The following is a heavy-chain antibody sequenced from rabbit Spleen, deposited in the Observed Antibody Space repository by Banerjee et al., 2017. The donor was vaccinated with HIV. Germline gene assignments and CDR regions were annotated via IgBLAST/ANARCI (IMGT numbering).Heavy chain of an antibody. Sequence: QSLEESGGDLVKPEGSLTLTCKASGFDLSGSFWMCWVRQAPGKGLEWIGCIYSNNDNTHYASWAKGRFTISKTSSTTVTLQMTSLTVADTATYFCARDPIANSLWGPGTLVTVS. V-gene: IGHV1S40*01. J-gene: IGHJ4*01. D-gene: IGHD3-1*01. CDR3: ARDPIANSL. CDR2: IYSNNDNT. CDR1: GFDLSGSFW.